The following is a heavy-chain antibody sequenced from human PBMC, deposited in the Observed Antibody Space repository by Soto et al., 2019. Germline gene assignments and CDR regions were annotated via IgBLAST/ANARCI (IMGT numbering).Heavy chain of an antibody. Sequence: EVQLLESGGGLVQPGGSLRLSCAASGLTFSSSVMTWVRQVPGKGLEWVSSISGSGGTTYYAVSVKGRFTISRDNSKITVYLQLNSLRAEDTAVYYCAKGMGEWDVWGKGTAVTV. D-gene: IGHD2-8*01. CDR1: GLTFSSSV. V-gene: IGHV3-23*01. CDR3: AKGMGEWDV. J-gene: IGHJ6*03. CDR2: ISGSGGTT.